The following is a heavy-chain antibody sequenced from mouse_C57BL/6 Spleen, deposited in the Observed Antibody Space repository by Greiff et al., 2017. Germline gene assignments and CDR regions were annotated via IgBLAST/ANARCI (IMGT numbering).Heavy chain of an antibody. CDR2: ISDGGSYT. CDR1: GFTFSSYA. J-gene: IGHJ2*01. CDR3: ARNDYDYFDC. Sequence: DVMLVESGGGLVKPGGSLKLSCAASGFTFSSYAMSWVRQTPEKRLEWVATISDGGSYTYYTDNVKGRFTISRDNAKNNLYLQMSHLKSEDTAMYYCARNDYDYFDCWGQGTTLTVSS. V-gene: IGHV5-4*03. D-gene: IGHD2-4*01.